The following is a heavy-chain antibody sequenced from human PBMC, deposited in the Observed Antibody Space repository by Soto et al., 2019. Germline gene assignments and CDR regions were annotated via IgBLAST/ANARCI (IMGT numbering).Heavy chain of an antibody. CDR1: GFTFGSHW. V-gene: IGHV3-74*01. CDR3: ARDFTLRTTGPHFDC. D-gene: IGHD1-1*01. CDR2: ISRDGLIR. Sequence: EVQLVESGGGLVQPGGSLRLSCAASGFTFGSHWMHWVRQAPGKGLVWVSRISRDGLIRIYVDSVKGRFTISRDNAKNTLYLEMNSLRAEDTAVYYCARDFTLRTTGPHFDCWGQGSLVAVSA. J-gene: IGHJ4*02.